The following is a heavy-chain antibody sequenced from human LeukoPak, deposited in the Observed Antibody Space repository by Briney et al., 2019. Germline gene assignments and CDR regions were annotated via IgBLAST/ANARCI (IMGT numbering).Heavy chain of an antibody. CDR3: ARDRVYCSSTSCAADYGMDV. CDR1: GFTFSSYW. CDR2: INSDGSST. D-gene: IGHD2-2*01. V-gene: IGHV3-74*01. Sequence: GGSLRLSCAASGFTFSSYWMPWVRQAPGKGLVWVSRINSDGSSTSYADSVKGRFTISRDNAKNTLYLQMNSLRAEDTAVYYCARDRVYCSSTSCAADYGMDVWGQGTTVTVSS. J-gene: IGHJ6*02.